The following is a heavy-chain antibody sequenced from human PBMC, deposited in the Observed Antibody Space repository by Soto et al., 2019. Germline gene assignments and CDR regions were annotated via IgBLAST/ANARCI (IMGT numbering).Heavy chain of an antibody. Sequence: SVKVSCKASGGTFSSYAISWVRQAPGRGLEWMGGIIPIFGTANYAQKFQGRVTITADESTSTAYMELSSLRSEDTAVYYCARDRDAITMVRGVIGSRYYYYGMDVWGQGTTVTVSS. CDR3: ARDRDAITMVRGVIGSRYYYYGMDV. D-gene: IGHD3-10*01. V-gene: IGHV1-69*01. CDR2: IIPIFGTA. J-gene: IGHJ6*02. CDR1: GGTFSSYA.